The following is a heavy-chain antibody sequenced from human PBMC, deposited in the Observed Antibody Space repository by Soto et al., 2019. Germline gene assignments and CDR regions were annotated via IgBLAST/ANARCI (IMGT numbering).Heavy chain of an antibody. J-gene: IGHJ4*02. V-gene: IGHV4-59*08. Sequence: QVQLQESGPGLVKPSETLSLTCTVSGGSISSYYWSWIRQPPGKGLEWIGNIYYSGSTNYNPSLTSRVTRSVDTSKNQFSLKLSSVTAADPAVYYCARRGNWGSDEFDYWGQGTLVTVSS. CDR3: ARRGNWGSDEFDY. D-gene: IGHD7-27*01. CDR1: GGSISSYY. CDR2: IYYSGST.